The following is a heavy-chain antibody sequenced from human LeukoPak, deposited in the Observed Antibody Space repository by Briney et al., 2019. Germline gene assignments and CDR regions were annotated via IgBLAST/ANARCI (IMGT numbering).Heavy chain of an antibody. CDR2: IYPGDSDT. J-gene: IGHJ5*02. CDR1: GYSFTSNW. Sequence: GESLKISCKGSGYSFTSNWIGWVRQMPGKGLERMGIIYPGDSDTRYSPSFQGQVTISADKSISTAYLQWRSLKASDTAMYYCATLGYSSSFIGRFDPWGQGTLVTVSS. CDR3: ATLGYSSSFIGRFDP. V-gene: IGHV5-51*01. D-gene: IGHD6-6*01.